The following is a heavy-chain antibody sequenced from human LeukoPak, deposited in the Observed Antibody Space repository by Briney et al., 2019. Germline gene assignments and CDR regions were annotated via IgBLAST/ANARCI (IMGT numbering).Heavy chain of an antibody. CDR2: IYYSGST. V-gene: IGHV4-59*01. D-gene: IGHD1-7*01. CDR1: GGSISNYY. Sequence: SETLSLTCTVSGGSISNYYWSWIRQPPGKGLEWIGYIYYSGSTNYNPSLKSRVTISVDTSKNQFSLKLYSVTAADKAVYYCARGGVNWTYDYWGQGTLVTVSS. J-gene: IGHJ4*02. CDR3: ARGGVNWTYDY.